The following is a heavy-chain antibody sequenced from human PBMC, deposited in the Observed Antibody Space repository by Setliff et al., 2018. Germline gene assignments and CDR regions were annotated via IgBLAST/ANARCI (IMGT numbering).Heavy chain of an antibody. D-gene: IGHD1-1*01. V-gene: IGHV4-39*01. CDR1: GVSINSLSW. CDR2: IHYRATT. Sequence: LSLTCAVSGVSINSLSWWSWVRQSPGKGLEGIGRIHYRATTYSNASLASRLTISVDTAKNQFSLKLTSVTAADTAVYYCARTGTYRYFDYWGQGTRVTVSS. J-gene: IGHJ4*02. CDR3: ARTGTYRYFDY.